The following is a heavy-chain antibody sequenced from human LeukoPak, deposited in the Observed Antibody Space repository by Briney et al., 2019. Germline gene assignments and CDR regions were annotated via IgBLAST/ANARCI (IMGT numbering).Heavy chain of an antibody. CDR3: AKDVRSGYFDY. CDR2: IYSDGSKQ. D-gene: IGHD3-22*01. V-gene: IGHV3-33*06. Sequence: GGSLRLSCAASGFIFNNYGMHWVRQAPGKGPEWVAVIYSDGSKQNYADSVKGRFTISRDDSKNTVYLQMNSLRADDTAVYYCAKDVRSGYFDYWGQGTMVTVSS. CDR1: GFIFNNYG. J-gene: IGHJ4*02.